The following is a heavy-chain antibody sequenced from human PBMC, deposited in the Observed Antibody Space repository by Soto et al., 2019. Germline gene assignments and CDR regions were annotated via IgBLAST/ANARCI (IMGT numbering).Heavy chain of an antibody. V-gene: IGHV3-21*01. CDR3: ARSGIGAPSYYGMDV. D-gene: IGHD1-1*01. CDR2: ISSSSSDI. J-gene: IGHJ6*02. Sequence: PGGSLRLSCAASGVTFSSYSMNWVRQAPGKGLEWVSSISSSSSDIYYADSVKGRFTISRDNAKNSLYLQMNSLRAEETAVYYCARSGIGAPSYYGMDVWGQGTTVTVSS. CDR1: GVTFSSYS.